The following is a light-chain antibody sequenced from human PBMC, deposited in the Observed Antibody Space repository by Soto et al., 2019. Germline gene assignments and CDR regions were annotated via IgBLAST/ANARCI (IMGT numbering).Light chain of an antibody. CDR3: QQYNNWPPWT. CDR2: DAT. Sequence: ILMTQSPATLSVSPGERATLSCRASQSVSNNLAWYQQKPGQAPRLLIYDATTRATDIPARFSGSGSGTEFTLTISGLQSEDFAVNYCQQYNNWPPWTFGQGNKVEIK. V-gene: IGKV3-15*01. J-gene: IGKJ1*01. CDR1: QSVSNN.